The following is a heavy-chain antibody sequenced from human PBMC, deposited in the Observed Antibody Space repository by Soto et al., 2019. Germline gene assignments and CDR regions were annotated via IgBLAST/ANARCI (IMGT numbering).Heavy chain of an antibody. CDR2: PSLDGGI. Sequence: QVQLQESGPRLLKPSETVSLPCSVSGVPISSSRSFWAWIPQPPGKGLEWFGSPSLDGGISYTPSLESRLTISVDTSKNHFSLTMTSVTASDTALYYCARRGYGLDVWGQGTTVKVSS. V-gene: IGHV4-39*01. D-gene: IGHD6-13*01. J-gene: IGHJ6*02. CDR1: GVPISSSRSF. CDR3: ARRGYGLDV.